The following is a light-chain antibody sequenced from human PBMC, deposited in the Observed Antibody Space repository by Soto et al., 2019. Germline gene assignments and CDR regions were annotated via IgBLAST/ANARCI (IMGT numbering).Light chain of an antibody. J-gene: IGKJ3*01. CDR1: QSVSIN. V-gene: IGKV3-15*01. Sequence: EIVMTQSPATLSVSPGERATLSCRASQSVSINLAWYQQKPGQAPRPLIYGASTRATGIPARFSGSGSGTEFTLTISSLQSEDFAVYYCQQYNNWPFTFGPGTKVDIK. CDR2: GAS. CDR3: QQYNNWPFT.